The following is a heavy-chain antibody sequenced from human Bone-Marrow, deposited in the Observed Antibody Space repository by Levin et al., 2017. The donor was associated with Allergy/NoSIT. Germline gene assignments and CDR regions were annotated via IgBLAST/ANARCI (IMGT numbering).Heavy chain of an antibody. CDR3: ARRDKYRNGWVPGFDY. V-gene: IGHV4-39*02. CDR2: VYLRGLT. CDR1: GASVSSGTYY. D-gene: IGHD5-24*01. J-gene: IGHJ4*02. Sequence: SETLSLTCTVSGASVSSGTYYWGWIRQSPGTGLEWIGSVYLRGLTQYNPSLKSRVTISVDTSKHHFSLNLSSVTAADTAVYYCARRDKYRNGWVPGFDYWGQGTLVTVSS.